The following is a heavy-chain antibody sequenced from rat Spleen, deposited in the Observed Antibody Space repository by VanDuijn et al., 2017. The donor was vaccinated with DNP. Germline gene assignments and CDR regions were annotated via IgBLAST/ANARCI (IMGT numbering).Heavy chain of an antibody. CDR3: TTDLGDY. CDR2: IGSPAYAP. J-gene: IGHJ2*01. Sequence: EVQLVESGGGLVQPGRSLKLSCAASGFTFSAYYVAWVRQAPAKGLEWVAYIGSPAYAPYYGDSVKGRFTISRDNAKSSLYLQMDSLRSEDTATYYCTTDLGDYWGQGVMVTVSS. CDR1: GFTFSAYY. V-gene: IGHV5-20*01. D-gene: IGHD5-1*01.